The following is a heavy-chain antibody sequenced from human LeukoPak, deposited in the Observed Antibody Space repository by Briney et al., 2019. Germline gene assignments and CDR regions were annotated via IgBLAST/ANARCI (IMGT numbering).Heavy chain of an antibody. D-gene: IGHD1-26*01. J-gene: IGHJ4*02. V-gene: IGHV3-23*01. Sequence: GGSLRLSCAASGFTFSSYAMSWVRQASGKGLEWVSAISGSGGSTYYADSVKGRFTISRDNSKNTLYLQMNSLRAEDTAVYYCAKGTSGSYSNYFDYWGQGTLVTVSS. CDR2: ISGSGGST. CDR1: GFTFSSYA. CDR3: AKGTSGSYSNYFDY.